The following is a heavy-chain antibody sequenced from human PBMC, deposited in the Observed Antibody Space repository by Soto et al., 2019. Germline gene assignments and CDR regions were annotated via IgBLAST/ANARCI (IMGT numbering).Heavy chain of an antibody. V-gene: IGHV1-18*04. CDR1: GCTFTSYG. CDR3: ARDHSNTVTTYYYYGMDV. Sequence: AAVKVSCKASGCTFTSYGISWVRQAPGQGLEWMGWISAYNGNTNYAQKLQGRVTMTTDTSTSTAYMELRSLRSDDTAVYYCARDHSNTVTTYYYYGMDVWGQGTTVTVSS. D-gene: IGHD4-4*01. CDR2: ISAYNGNT. J-gene: IGHJ6*02.